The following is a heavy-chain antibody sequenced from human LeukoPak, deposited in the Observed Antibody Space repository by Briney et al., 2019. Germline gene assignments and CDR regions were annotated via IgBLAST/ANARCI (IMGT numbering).Heavy chain of an antibody. V-gene: IGHV4-39*07. CDR1: GGSISSGSYY. CDR3: ARKGRYLVRGVHSQSRYYYYMDV. J-gene: IGHJ6*03. Sequence: PSETLSLTCTVSGGSISSGSYYWSWIRQPPGKGLEWIGEINHSGSTNYNPSLKSRVTISVDTSKSQFSLKLSSVTAADTAVYYCARKGRYLVRGVHSQSRYYYYMDVWGKGTTVTISS. CDR2: INHSGST. D-gene: IGHD3-10*01.